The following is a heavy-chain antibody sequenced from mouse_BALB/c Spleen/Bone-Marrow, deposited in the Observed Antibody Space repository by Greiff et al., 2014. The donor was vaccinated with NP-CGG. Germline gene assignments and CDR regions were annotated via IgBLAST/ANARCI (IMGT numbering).Heavy chain of an antibody. D-gene: IGHD2-4*01. CDR3: ARGGHDFALDY. J-gene: IGHJ4*01. Sequence: SVKMSCKASGYTFTDNWISWVKQRPGQGLEWIGAIDTSDSYTNYNQKFMGKASLTVDASSSTAYVQVSSLTSDDSAVDYGARGGHDFALDYWGQGTSVTVAS. CDR1: GYTFTDNW. CDR2: IDTSDSYT. V-gene: IGHV1-59*01.